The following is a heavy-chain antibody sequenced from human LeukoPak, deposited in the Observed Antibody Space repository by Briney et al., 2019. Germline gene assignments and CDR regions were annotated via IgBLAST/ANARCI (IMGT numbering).Heavy chain of an antibody. V-gene: IGHV1-69*05. CDR2: IIPIFGTA. D-gene: IGHD2-15*01. J-gene: IGHJ4*02. CDR3: ARDHCSGGSCYTFDY. Sequence: GASVKVSCKASVGTFSSYAISWVRQAPGQGLEWMGRIIPIFGTANYAQKFQGRVTITTDESTSTAYMELSSLRSEDTAVYYCARDHCSGGSCYTFDYWGQGTLVTVSS. CDR1: VGTFSSYA.